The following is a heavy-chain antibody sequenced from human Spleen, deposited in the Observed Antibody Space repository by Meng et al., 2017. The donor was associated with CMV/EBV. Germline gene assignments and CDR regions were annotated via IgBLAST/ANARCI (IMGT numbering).Heavy chain of an antibody. V-gene: IGHV1-3*02. CDR2: SNAGNGNT. D-gene: IGHD3-9*01. J-gene: IGHJ4*02. CDR1: GYTFTSYA. Sequence: SCKASGYTFTSYAMHWVRQAPGQRLEWMGWSNAGNGNTKYSQEFQGRVTITRDTSASTAYMELRSLRSDDTAIYFCARALDPTYFDYWGQGTLVTVSS. CDR3: ARALDPTYFDY.